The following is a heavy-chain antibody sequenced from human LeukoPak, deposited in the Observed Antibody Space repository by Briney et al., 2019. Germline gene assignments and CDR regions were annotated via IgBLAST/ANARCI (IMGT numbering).Heavy chain of an antibody. CDR2: ISISSSYI. CDR3: AELGITMIGGV. Sequence: GGSLRLSCAASGFTFSASDMNWVRQTPGKGLKWVSSISISSSYIYYADSVKGRFPLSRDNAKKSLNLQMNSLRPENTAVYYCAELGITMIGGVWGKGTTVTISS. D-gene: IGHD3-10*02. J-gene: IGHJ6*04. V-gene: IGHV3-21*01. CDR1: GFTFSASD.